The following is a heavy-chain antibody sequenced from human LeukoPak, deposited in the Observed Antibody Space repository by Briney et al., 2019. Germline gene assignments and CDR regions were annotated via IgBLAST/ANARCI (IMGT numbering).Heavy chain of an antibody. CDR3: ARDSYHSGINWYDFFDV. V-gene: IGHV1-18*01. J-gene: IGHJ3*01. CDR2: VSGNNGNT. CDR1: GYTFTTYG. D-gene: IGHD3/OR15-3a*01. Sequence: ASVKVSCKASGYTFTTYGISWVRQAPGQGLEWMGWVSGNNGNTNYAQKLQGRVTMTTDTSTNTAYMELRSLRSDDTAVYYCARDSYHSGINWYDFFDVWGQGTMVTVSS.